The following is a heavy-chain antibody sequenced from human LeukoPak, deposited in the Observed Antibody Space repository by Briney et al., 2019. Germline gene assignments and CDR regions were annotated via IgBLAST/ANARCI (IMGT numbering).Heavy chain of an antibody. CDR1: GGSFSGYY. Sequence: SETLSLTCAVYGGSFSGYYWSWIRQPPGKGLEWIGEINHSGSTNYNPSLKSRVTISVDTSKNQFSLKLSSVTAADTAVYYCARHGYYGSGSYYRWGQGTLVTVSS. D-gene: IGHD3-10*01. CDR3: ARHGYYGSGSYYR. V-gene: IGHV4-34*01. CDR2: INHSGST. J-gene: IGHJ4*02.